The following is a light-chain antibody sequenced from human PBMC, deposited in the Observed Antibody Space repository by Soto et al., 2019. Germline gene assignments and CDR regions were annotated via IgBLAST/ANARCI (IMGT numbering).Light chain of an antibody. Sequence: QSALTQPPSASGSPGQSVTISCTGTSSDVGGYDYVSWYQQHPGKAPKLMIYEVSKRPSGVPDRFSGSKSGNTASQTVSGLQAGDEADYYCSSYAGSNTVVFGGGTKLTVL. CDR1: SSDVGGYDY. J-gene: IGLJ2*01. CDR2: EVS. CDR3: SSYAGSNTVV. V-gene: IGLV2-8*01.